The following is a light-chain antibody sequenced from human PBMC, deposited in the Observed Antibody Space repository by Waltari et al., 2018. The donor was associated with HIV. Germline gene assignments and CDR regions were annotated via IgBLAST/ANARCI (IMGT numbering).Light chain of an antibody. V-gene: IGKV3-11*01. CDR1: QSISFF. CDR2: HAS. Sequence: EIVLTQSPATLSLSPGERATLSCRASQSISFFLACYQQNTGQAPSLLIYHASNRATGIPARFSGNGSGTDFTLTINGLTPEDVAVYYCQQRSNWPPKYTFGQGTKLEIK. CDR3: QQRSNWPPKYT. J-gene: IGKJ2*01.